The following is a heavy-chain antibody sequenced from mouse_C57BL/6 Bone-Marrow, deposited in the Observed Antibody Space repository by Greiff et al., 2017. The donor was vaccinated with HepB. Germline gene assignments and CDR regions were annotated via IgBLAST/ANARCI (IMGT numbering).Heavy chain of an antibody. J-gene: IGHJ2*01. CDR1: GYTFTSYW. V-gene: IGHV1-52*01. CDR2: IDPSDSET. D-gene: IGHD1-1*01. Sequence: VKLQQPGAELVRPGSSVKLSCKASGYTFTSYWMHWVKQRPIQGLEWIGNIDPSDSETHYNQKFKDKATLTVDKSSSTAYMQLSSLTSEDSAVYYCAREGLLRKNFDYWGQGTTLTVSS. CDR3: AREGLLRKNFDY.